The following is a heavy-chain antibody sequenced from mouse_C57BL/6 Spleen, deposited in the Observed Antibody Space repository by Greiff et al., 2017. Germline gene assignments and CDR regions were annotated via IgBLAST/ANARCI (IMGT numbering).Heavy chain of an antibody. CDR2: IHPNSGST. CDR3: AREGTNGDGRALAY. J-gene: IGHJ3*01. CDR1: GYTFTSYW. V-gene: IGHV1-64*01. Sequence: QVQLQQPGAELVKPGASVKLSCKASGYTFTSYWMHWVKQRPGQGLEWIGMIHPNSGSTNYNEKFKSKATLTVDKSSSTAYMQLSSLTSEDSAVYYCAREGTNGDGRALAYWGQGTLVTVSA. D-gene: IGHD4-1*01.